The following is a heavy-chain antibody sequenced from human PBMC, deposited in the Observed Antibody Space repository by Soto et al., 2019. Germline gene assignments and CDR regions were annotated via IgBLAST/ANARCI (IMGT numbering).Heavy chain of an antibody. J-gene: IGHJ4*02. CDR3: ARSGRGLHNWGSLTVDY. CDR1: GGSISSGGYY. D-gene: IGHD7-27*01. Sequence: QVQLQESGPGLVKPSQTLSLTCTVSGGSISSGGYYWSWIRQHPGKGLEWIGYIYYSGSTYYNPSLKSAVTISVDTSKNQFSLKLSSVTAADTAVYYCARSGRGLHNWGSLTVDYWGQGTLVTVSS. CDR2: IYYSGST. V-gene: IGHV4-31*01.